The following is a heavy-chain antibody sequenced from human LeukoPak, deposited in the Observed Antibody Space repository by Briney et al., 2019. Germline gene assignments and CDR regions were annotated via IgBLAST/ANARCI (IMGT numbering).Heavy chain of an antibody. CDR2: ISNDVIST. CDR3: ARAVAGTRNAFDL. D-gene: IGHD6-19*01. CDR1: GFTFSTHW. Sequence: GGSLRLSCEASGFTFSTHWMHWVRQVPGKGLVWISRISNDVISTISTSYADSVKGRFTISRDNAKNTLYLQMNSLIAEDTAVYYCARAVAGTRNAFDLWGQGTMVTVSS. J-gene: IGHJ3*01. V-gene: IGHV3-74*01.